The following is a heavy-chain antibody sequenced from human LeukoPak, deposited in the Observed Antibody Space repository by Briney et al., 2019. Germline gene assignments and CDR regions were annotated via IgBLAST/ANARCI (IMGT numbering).Heavy chain of an antibody. D-gene: IGHD1-14*01. CDR1: GYTFTSYH. Sequence: ASVKVSCKASGYTFTSYHMHWVRQAPGQGLEWMGIINPSAGSTTYAQKLQGRVTMTRDTATSTVYMELSSLTSDDTAVYYCAMGVGTSAFDIWGQGTMVTVSS. CDR3: AMGVGTSAFDI. V-gene: IGHV1-46*04. CDR2: INPSAGST. J-gene: IGHJ3*02.